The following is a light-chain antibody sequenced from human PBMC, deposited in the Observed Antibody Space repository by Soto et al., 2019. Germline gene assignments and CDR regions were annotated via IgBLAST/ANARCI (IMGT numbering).Light chain of an antibody. CDR2: AAS. CDR3: QQYNGSPRT. J-gene: IGKJ2*02. V-gene: IGKV1-27*01. Sequence: DIQMTQSPSTLSASVGDRVTITCRASQGINNYLAWYQQKPGKAPKLLIYAASTLQTGVPSRFSGSGSGTDFTLTIGSLQPDDVATYYCQQYNGSPRTFGQGTKVEIK. CDR1: QGINNY.